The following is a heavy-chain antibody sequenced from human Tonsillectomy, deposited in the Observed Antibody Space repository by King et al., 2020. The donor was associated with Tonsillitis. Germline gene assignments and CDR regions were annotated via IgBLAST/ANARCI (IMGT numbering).Heavy chain of an antibody. CDR3: ARDEGSWGFDT. D-gene: IGHD7-27*01. V-gene: IGHV3-48*01. Sequence: VQLVESGGGLVQPGGSLRLSCAASGFTFSTYSMNWVRQVPGKGLEWVSYISGISSTIYYADSVKGRFTISRDNGKQSLFLQMNSLRAEDTAVYYCARDEGSWGFDTWGQGTLVTVSS. CDR1: GFTFSTYS. CDR2: ISGISSTI. J-gene: IGHJ5*02.